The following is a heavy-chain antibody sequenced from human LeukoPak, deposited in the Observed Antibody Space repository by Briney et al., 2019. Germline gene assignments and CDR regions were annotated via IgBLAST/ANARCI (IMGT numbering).Heavy chain of an antibody. CDR3: AASGYYFDY. V-gene: IGHV3-53*01. CDR1: GFTVSSKY. CDR2: IYIGGDT. Sequence: GGSLRLSCAASGFTVSSKYMNWVRQAPGKGLEWASVIYIGGDTFYADSVKGRFTVSRDNSKNTLYLQMNSLRAEDTAVYYCAASGYYFDYWGRGTLVTVSS. D-gene: IGHD3-10*01. J-gene: IGHJ4*02.